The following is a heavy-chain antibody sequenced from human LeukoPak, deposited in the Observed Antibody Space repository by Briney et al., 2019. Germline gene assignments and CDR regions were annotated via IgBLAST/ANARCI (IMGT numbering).Heavy chain of an antibody. CDR1: GFTFSSYG. CDR2: IRFDGSNK. V-gene: IGHV3-30*02. J-gene: IGHJ4*02. CDR3: TKDRGQYYDGSGYSDY. Sequence: PGGSLRLSCAASGFTFSSYGMHWIRQAPGKGLEWVAFIRFDGSNKYYADSVKGRFTISRDNSKNTLYLQMNSLRAEDTAVFYCTKDRGQYYDGSGYSDYWGQGTLASVSS. D-gene: IGHD3-22*01.